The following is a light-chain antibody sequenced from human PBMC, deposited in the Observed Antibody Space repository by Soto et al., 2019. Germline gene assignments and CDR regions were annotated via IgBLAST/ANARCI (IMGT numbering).Light chain of an antibody. CDR3: QQSYSTPLT. J-gene: IGKJ4*01. CDR1: QSISTY. Sequence: DIQMTQSPYSLSASVGDRVTITCRASQSISTYLNWYQQKPEKAPNLLIYAASSLQSGVPLRFSGSGSGTDFTLTISSLQPEDFATYYCQQSYSTPLTFGGGTKVEIK. CDR2: AAS. V-gene: IGKV1-39*01.